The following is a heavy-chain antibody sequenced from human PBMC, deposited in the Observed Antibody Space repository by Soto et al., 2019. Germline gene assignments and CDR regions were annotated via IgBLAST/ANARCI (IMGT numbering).Heavy chain of an antibody. D-gene: IGHD5-18*01. CDR1: GFTFSSYR. CDR2: IKQDGSEK. CDR3: ARVMEDTAMVSPDDAFDI. Sequence: GGSLRLSCAASGFTFSSYRMSWVRQAPGKGLEWVANIKQDGSEKYYVDSVKGRFTISRDNAKNSLYLQMNSLRAEDTAVYYCARVMEDTAMVSPDDAFDIWGQGTMVTVSS. V-gene: IGHV3-7*01. J-gene: IGHJ3*02.